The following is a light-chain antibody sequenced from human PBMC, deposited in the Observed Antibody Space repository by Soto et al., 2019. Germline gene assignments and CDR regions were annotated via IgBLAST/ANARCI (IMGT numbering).Light chain of an antibody. Sequence: EIVMTQSPATLSVSPGERATLSCRASQSVSNNLAWYQQRPGQAPRLLIYGASTRATGIPARFSGSGSGTEFTLTISSLQSEDFAVYYCQQYNNWPPWTLGQGTKVEVK. CDR1: QSVSNN. CDR3: QQYNNWPPWT. J-gene: IGKJ1*01. CDR2: GAS. V-gene: IGKV3-15*01.